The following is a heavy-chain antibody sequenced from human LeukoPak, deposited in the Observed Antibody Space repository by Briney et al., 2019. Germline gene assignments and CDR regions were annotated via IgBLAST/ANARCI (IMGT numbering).Heavy chain of an antibody. V-gene: IGHV3-23*01. CDR3: AKGGDYYGSGSYYMIDY. D-gene: IGHD3-10*01. CDR1: GFTFSSYA. Sequence: PGGSLRLSCAASGFTFSSYAMSWVRQAPGKGLEWVSAISGSGGSTYYADSVKGRFTISRDNSKNTLYLQMNSLRAEDTAVYYCAKGGDYYGSGSYYMIDYWGQGTLVTVSS. CDR2: ISGSGGST. J-gene: IGHJ4*02.